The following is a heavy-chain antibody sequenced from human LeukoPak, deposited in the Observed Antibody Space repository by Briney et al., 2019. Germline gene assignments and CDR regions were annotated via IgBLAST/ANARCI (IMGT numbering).Heavy chain of an antibody. V-gene: IGHV3-23*01. D-gene: IGHD6-19*01. CDR1: GFTFISYA. Sequence: GGTLRLSCAASGFTFISYAMSWVRQAPVKGLEWVSIISGSGGSTYYADSVKGRFTISRDNSKNTLYLQMNSLRAEDTAVYYCAVCHWHSSGCRNDYWGQGTLVTVSS. CDR3: AVCHWHSSGCRNDY. CDR2: ISGSGGST. J-gene: IGHJ4*02.